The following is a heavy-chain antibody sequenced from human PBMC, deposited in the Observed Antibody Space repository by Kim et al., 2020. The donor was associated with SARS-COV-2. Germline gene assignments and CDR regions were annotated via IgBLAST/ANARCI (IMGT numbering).Heavy chain of an antibody. Sequence: SETLSLTCTVSGGSISSSSYYWGWIRQPPGKGLEWIGSIYYSGSTYYNPSLKSRVTISVDTSKNQFSLKLSSVTAADTAVYYCAREGVPYSSSSGGYFDYWGQGTLVTVSS. CDR2: IYYSGST. CDR1: GGSISSSSYY. J-gene: IGHJ4*02. D-gene: IGHD6-6*01. V-gene: IGHV4-39*07. CDR3: AREGVPYSSSSGGYFDY.